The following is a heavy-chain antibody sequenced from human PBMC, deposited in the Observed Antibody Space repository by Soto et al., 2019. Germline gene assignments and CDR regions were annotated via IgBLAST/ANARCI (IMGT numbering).Heavy chain of an antibody. CDR3: ARGAVTKILVRVYAALEF. Sequence: QVQLVQSGAEVKKPGSSVKVSCKASGATLDTFIIFGVTWVRRAPGQGLEWMGGIIAVFGTAQYVQKFQGELTLSPDKYTRTAYMELSSLRSEDTAVYYGARGAVTKILVRVYAALEFWGQGTMVTVSS. V-gene: IGHV1-69*14. CDR2: IIAVFGTA. CDR1: GATLDTFIIFG. J-gene: IGHJ3*01. D-gene: IGHD2-8*01.